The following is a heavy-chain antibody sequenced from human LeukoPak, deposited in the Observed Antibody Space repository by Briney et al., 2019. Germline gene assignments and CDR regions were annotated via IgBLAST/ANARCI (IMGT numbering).Heavy chain of an antibody. CDR1: GFTFSSYA. Sequence: GGSLRLSCAASGFTFSSYAMHWVRQAPGKGLEWVAVISYDGSNKYYADSVKGRFTISRDNSKNTLYLQMNSLRAEDTAVYYCARDPWAAMVYFDYWGQGTLVTVSS. V-gene: IGHV3-30-3*01. J-gene: IGHJ4*02. D-gene: IGHD5-18*01. CDR2: ISYDGSNK. CDR3: ARDPWAAMVYFDY.